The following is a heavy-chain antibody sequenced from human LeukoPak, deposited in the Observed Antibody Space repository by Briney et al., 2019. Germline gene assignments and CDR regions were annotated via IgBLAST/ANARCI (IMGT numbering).Heavy chain of an antibody. Sequence: GGSLRLSCAASGFTFSDKWMAWVRQAPGKGLEWVGRIKSKTDGGTTDYAAPVKGRFTISRDDSKNTLYLQMNSLKTEDTAVYYCTSVGFGPYYFDNWGQGTLVAVSS. D-gene: IGHD3-10*01. J-gene: IGHJ4*02. CDR3: TSVGFGPYYFDN. V-gene: IGHV3-15*01. CDR1: GFTFSDKW. CDR2: IKSKTDGGTT.